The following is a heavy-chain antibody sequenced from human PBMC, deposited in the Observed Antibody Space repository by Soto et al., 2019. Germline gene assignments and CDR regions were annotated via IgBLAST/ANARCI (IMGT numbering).Heavy chain of an antibody. D-gene: IGHD5-12*01. CDR1: GGSISSYY. V-gene: IGHV4-59*01. J-gene: IGHJ4*02. CDR3: AREREMATNYFDY. Sequence: ETLSLTSDVSGGSISSYYWSWIRQPPGKGLEWSGDVYYSGSSNGEPSLKRRVPITVDTSKDQWCLKLRSVAAGDTVVYYCAREREMATNYFDYWGQGTLGTVS. CDR2: VYYSGSS.